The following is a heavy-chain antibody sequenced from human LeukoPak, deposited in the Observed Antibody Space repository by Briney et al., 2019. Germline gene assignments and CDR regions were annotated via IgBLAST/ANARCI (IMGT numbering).Heavy chain of an antibody. CDR2: IWYDGSNK. V-gene: IGHV3-33*01. D-gene: IGHD1-26*01. Sequence: TGGSLRLSCAASGFTFSSYGMHWVRQAPGKGLEWVAVIWYDGSNKYYADSVKGRFIISRDNSKNTLYLQMNSLRAEDTAVYYCARDRVGADLDYWGQGTLVTVSS. CDR3: ARDRVGADLDY. CDR1: GFTFSSYG. J-gene: IGHJ4*02.